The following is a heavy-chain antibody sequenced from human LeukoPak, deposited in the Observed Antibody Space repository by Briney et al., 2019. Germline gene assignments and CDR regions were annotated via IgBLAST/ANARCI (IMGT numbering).Heavy chain of an antibody. V-gene: IGHV3-23*01. CDR2: ISGSGDST. J-gene: IGHJ4*02. D-gene: IGHD2-8*01. CDR1: GFPLSSYD. CDR3: ANRCMSVIVDY. Sequence: PGGSLRLACAAPGFPLSSYDMSWVRQAPGKGLEWVAAISGSGDSTYYADSGKGRFTMSRDNSKNRLYLQMHSLRAEETGVYYCANRCMSVIVDYWGQGTLVTVSA.